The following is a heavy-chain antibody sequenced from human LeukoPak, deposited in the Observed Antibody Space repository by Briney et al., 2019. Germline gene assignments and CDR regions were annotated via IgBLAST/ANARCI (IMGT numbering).Heavy chain of an antibody. Sequence: ASVKVSCKASGYTFTSYYMHWVRQAPGQGLEWMGIINPSGGSTSYAQKFQGRVTMTRDMSTSTVYMELSSLRSEDTAVYYCARGPVVAAAGRGIDYWGQGTLVTVSS. D-gene: IGHD6-13*01. CDR1: GYTFTSYY. CDR3: ARGPVVAAAGRGIDY. J-gene: IGHJ4*02. CDR2: INPSGGST. V-gene: IGHV1-46*01.